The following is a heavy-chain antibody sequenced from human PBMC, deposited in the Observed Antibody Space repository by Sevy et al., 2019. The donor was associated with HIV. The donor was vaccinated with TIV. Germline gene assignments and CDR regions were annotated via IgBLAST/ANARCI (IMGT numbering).Heavy chain of an antibody. CDR1: GFTFSSYA. CDR3: AKRYSGNNPFDF. CDR2: ISGSGGTT. Sequence: GGFLRLSCAASGFTFSSYAMTWVRQAPGKGLEWVSIISGSGGTTYYADSVKARFTISRDNSKNTLYLQMNSLRAEETAVYYCAKRYSGNNPFDFWGQGTLVTVSS. V-gene: IGHV3-23*01. D-gene: IGHD5-12*01. J-gene: IGHJ4*02.